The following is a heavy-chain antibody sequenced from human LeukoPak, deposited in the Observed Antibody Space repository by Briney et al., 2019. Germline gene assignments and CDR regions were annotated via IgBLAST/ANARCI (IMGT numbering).Heavy chain of an antibody. CDR1: GFTFSHYS. D-gene: IGHD3-22*01. CDR3: ARAYYDTSGYYLEYFQH. V-gene: IGHV3-64*01. CDR2: INSNGDDT. J-gene: IGHJ1*01. Sequence: GGSLRLSCAASGFTFSHYSMHWVRQAPGKGLEYVSAINSNGDDTYYVNSVKGRFTISRDNSKNTLYLQMGSLRAEDMAVYYCARAYYDTSGYYLEYFQHWGQGTLVTVSS.